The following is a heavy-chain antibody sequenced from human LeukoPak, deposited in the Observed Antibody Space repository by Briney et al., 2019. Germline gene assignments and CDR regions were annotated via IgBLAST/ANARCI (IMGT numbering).Heavy chain of an antibody. CDR3: ARCNYGALDF. Sequence: ASVKVSCKTSGYTFPSHGIAWVRQAAGQGLEWLGWINPYNGNTYYAQKVQGTVTMTTDTSATTAYMELRSLRSDDTAVYYCARCNYGALDFWGQGTMVTVSS. CDR1: GYTFPSHG. V-gene: IGHV1-18*01. J-gene: IGHJ3*01. CDR2: INPYNGNT. D-gene: IGHD3-10*01.